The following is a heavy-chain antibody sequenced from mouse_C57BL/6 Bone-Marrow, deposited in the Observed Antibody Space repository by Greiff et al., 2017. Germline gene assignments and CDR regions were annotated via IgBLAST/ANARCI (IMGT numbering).Heavy chain of an antibody. D-gene: IGHD1-1*01. Sequence: VQLQQPGAELVRPGSSVKLSCKASGYTFTSYWMHWVKQRPIQGLEWIGNIDPSDSETHYNQKFKDKATLTVDKSSSTAYMQLSSLTSEDSAVYYCARLSTTVVFDYWGQGTTLTVSS. J-gene: IGHJ2*01. CDR1: GYTFTSYW. V-gene: IGHV1-52*01. CDR2: IDPSDSET. CDR3: ARLSTTVVFDY.